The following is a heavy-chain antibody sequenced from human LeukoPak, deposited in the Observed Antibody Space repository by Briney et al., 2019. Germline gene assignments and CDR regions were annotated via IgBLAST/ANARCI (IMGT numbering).Heavy chain of an antibody. Sequence: PSETLSLTCAVYGGSFSGYYWSWIRQPPGKGLEWIGEINHSGSTNYNPSLKSRVTISVDTSKNQFSLKLSSVTAADTAVYYCARRRSSGWYSKLKLYYFDYWGQGTLVTVSS. D-gene: IGHD6-19*01. V-gene: IGHV4-34*01. CDR3: ARRRSSGWYSKLKLYYFDY. CDR1: GGSFSGYY. J-gene: IGHJ4*02. CDR2: INHSGST.